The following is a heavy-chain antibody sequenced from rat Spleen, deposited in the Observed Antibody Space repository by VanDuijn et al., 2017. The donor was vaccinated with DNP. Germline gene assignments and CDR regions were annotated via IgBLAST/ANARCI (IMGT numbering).Heavy chain of an antibody. J-gene: IGHJ1*01. V-gene: IGHV5-19*01. CDR3: TRDSGDWYFDF. Sequence: EVRLVESGGGLVQPGRSLELSCAASGFTFSNYSMHWIRQAPTKGLDWVASISPSGGSTYFRDSVKGRFTISRDNAKSTLYLQMDSLRSEDTATYFCTRDSGDWYFDFWGPGTMVTVSS. D-gene: IGHD1-1*01. CDR2: ISPSGGST. CDR1: GFTFSNYS.